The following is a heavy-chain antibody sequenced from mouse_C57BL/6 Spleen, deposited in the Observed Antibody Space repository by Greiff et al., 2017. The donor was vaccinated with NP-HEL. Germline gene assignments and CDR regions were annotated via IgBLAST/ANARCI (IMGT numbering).Heavy chain of an antibody. J-gene: IGHJ3*01. CDR1: GYTFTSYW. Sequence: QVQLQQPGAELVKPGASVKMSCKASGYTFTSYWITWVKQRPGQGLEWIGDIYPGSGSTNYNEKFKSKATLTVDTSSSTAYMQLSSLTSEDSAVYYCARSGYYGSRGASAYWGQGTLVTVSA. CDR3: ARSGYYGSRGASAY. CDR2: IYPGSGST. V-gene: IGHV1-55*01. D-gene: IGHD1-1*01.